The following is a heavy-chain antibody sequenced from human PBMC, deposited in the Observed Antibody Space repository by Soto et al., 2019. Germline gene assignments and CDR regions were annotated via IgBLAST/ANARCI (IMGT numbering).Heavy chain of an antibody. D-gene: IGHD3-3*01. CDR3: AREIFGVIISGGRDAFDI. Sequence: QVQLVQSGAEVKKPGSSVKVSCKASGGTFSTYAISWVRQAPGQGLEWMGGLIPIFGTANYAQKFQGRVTITADESTSTAYIELSSLRSEDTAVYYCAREIFGVIISGGRDAFDIWGQGPMVTVSS. CDR1: GGTFSTYA. J-gene: IGHJ3*02. CDR2: LIPIFGTA. V-gene: IGHV1-69*01.